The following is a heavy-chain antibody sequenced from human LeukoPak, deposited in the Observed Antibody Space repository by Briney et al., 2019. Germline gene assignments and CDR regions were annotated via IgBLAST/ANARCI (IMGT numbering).Heavy chain of an antibody. J-gene: IGHJ5*01. CDR1: GGSSNSYY. CDR3: ARGRGRAVLITTSRRSFWFDS. V-gene: IGHV4-34*01. Sequence: PSETLSLTCAVYGGSSNSYYWTWIRQPPGKGLERIGEINHSGSTNYEPSLKSRVIISVDTSKNQLSLKLSSVTAADTAVYYCARGRGRAVLITTSRRSFWFDSWGQGTLVTVSS. CDR2: INHSGST. D-gene: IGHD3-22*01.